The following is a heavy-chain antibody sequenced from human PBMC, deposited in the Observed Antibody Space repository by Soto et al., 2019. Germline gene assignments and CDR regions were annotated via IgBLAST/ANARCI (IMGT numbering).Heavy chain of an antibody. D-gene: IGHD4-17*01. CDR3: ARGHYGDYFGYFQH. CDR1: GFTFSSYD. CDR2: IGTAGDT. Sequence: GSLRLSCAASGFTFSSYDMHWVRQATGKGLEWVSAIGTAGDTYYPGSVKGRFTISRENAKNSLYLQMNSLRAGDTAVYYCARGHYGDYFGYFQHWGQGTLVTVSS. J-gene: IGHJ1*01. V-gene: IGHV3-13*01.